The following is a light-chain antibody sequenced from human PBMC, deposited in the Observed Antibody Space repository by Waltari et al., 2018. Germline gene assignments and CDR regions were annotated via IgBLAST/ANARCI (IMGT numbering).Light chain of an antibody. CDR1: SRDIGPYNL. CDR2: EDS. V-gene: IGLV2-23*01. Sequence: QSALTQPASVSGSPGQSITISCTGTSRDIGPYNLVSWYQQHPGKAPKLMVYEDSRRPSGVSNRFSGSKSGNTASLAISGLQAEDEADYYCCSYATSTTWVFGGGTKLTVL. CDR3: CSYATSTTWV. J-gene: IGLJ3*02.